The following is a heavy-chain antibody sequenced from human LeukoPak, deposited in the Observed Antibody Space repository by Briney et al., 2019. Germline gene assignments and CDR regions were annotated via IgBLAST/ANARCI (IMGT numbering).Heavy chain of an antibody. Sequence: ASVQVSSKVSGYTLTELSMHWVRRAPGKGLEWMGTFAPEDGETIYAQKFQGRVTITEDTSTDTAYLELSSLRSEDTAVYYCATFPGNFDWLLGQDDWGQGTLVTVSS. J-gene: IGHJ4*02. CDR1: GYTLTELS. V-gene: IGHV1-24*01. CDR2: FAPEDGET. D-gene: IGHD3-9*01. CDR3: ATFPGNFDWLLGQDD.